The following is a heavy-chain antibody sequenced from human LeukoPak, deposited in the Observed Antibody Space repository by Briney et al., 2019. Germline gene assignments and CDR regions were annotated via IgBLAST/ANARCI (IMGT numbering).Heavy chain of an antibody. CDR1: GFTFGDYI. J-gene: IGHJ4*02. CDR3: ARESGSSYYFRY. V-gene: IGHV3-21*01. CDR2: TSTTSSHI. D-gene: IGHD6-6*01. Sequence: GGSLRLSCATSGFTFGDYIMNWVRQAPGKGLEWVSSTSTTSSHIYYADSVKGRFTISRDNAKNSLYLQMNSLRAEDTAVYYCARESGSSYYFRYWGQGTLVTVSS.